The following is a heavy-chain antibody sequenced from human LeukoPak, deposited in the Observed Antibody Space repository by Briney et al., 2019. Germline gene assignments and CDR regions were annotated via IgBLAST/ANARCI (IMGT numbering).Heavy chain of an antibody. CDR2: INPSGGST. Sequence: ASVKVSCKASGYTFTGYYMHWVRQAPGQGLEWMGIINPSGGSTSYAQKFQGRVTMTEDTSTDTAYMELSSLRSEDTAVYYCATVYYDSSGYYGWGQGTLVTVSS. D-gene: IGHD3-22*01. V-gene: IGHV1-46*01. J-gene: IGHJ4*02. CDR1: GYTFTGYY. CDR3: ATVYYDSSGYYG.